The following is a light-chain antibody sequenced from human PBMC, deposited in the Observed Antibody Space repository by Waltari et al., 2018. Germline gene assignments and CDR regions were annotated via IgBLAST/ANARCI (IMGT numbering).Light chain of an antibody. CDR3: CSYAGSSTFV. J-gene: IGLJ2*01. Sequence: QSALTQPASVSGSPGQSIPISCAGTSSDVGAFDYVSRYQQHPGKAPKVMIYDVNKRPSGVSNRFSGSKSGGTASLTISGLQAEDEADYYCCSYAGSSTFVFGGGTKLTVL. V-gene: IGLV2-23*02. CDR2: DVN. CDR1: SSDVGAFDY.